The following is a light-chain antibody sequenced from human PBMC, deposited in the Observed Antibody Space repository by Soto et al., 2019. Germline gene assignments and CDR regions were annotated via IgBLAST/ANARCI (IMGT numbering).Light chain of an antibody. CDR1: SSDVGGYNY. V-gene: IGLV2-14*01. J-gene: IGLJ3*02. CDR2: DVS. CDR3: SSYTSSSTLGV. Sequence: QSALTQPASVSGSPGQSITISCTGTSSDVGGYNYVSWYQQHPGKAPKLMIYDVSNRPSGVSNRFSAAKSGNTTSLTISGLQAEEEADYYCSSYTSSSTLGVFGGGTKLTVL.